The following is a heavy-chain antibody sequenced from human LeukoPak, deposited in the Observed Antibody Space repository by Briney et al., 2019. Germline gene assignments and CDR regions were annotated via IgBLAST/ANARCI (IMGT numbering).Heavy chain of an antibody. CDR2: IYYSGST. D-gene: IGHD6-13*01. CDR1: GYSISSGYY. Sequence: SETLSLTCIVSGYSISSGYYWGWIRQPPGKGLEWIGSIYYSGSTYYNPSLKSRVTISVDTSKNQFSLKLSSVTAADTAVYYCARHGTGIAAAGSGLDYWGQGTLVTVSS. CDR3: ARHGTGIAAAGSGLDY. J-gene: IGHJ4*02. V-gene: IGHV4-38-2*02.